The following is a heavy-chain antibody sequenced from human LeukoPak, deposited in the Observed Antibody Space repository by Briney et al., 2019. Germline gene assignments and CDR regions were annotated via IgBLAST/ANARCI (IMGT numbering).Heavy chain of an antibody. Sequence: EASVKVSCKASGYTFTGYYMHWVRQAPAQGLEWMGRINPNSGGTNYAQKFQGRVTMTRDTSISTAYMELSRLRSDDTAVYYCARGYYYDRSGYFGIFDYWGQGTLVTVSS. CDR3: ARGYYYDRSGYFGIFDY. J-gene: IGHJ4*02. D-gene: IGHD3-22*01. CDR2: INPNSGGT. CDR1: GYTFTGYY. V-gene: IGHV1-2*06.